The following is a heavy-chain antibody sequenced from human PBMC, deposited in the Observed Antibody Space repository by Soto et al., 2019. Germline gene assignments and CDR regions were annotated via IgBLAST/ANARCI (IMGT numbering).Heavy chain of an antibody. CDR2: FSHLENT. D-gene: IGHD5-12*01. J-gene: IGHJ4*02. CDR3: ARGGGYDSFDC. CDR1: GFSISSCGYY. Sequence: PAETLSLTCTVSGFSISSCGYYWIWLRPSPWMGLDWIIYFSHLENTYFHPYFKSRLTMSIDRTRNQFSLKLSSVTAADMAVYYCARGGGYDSFDCWGQGVQVTGSS. V-gene: IGHV4-30-2*06.